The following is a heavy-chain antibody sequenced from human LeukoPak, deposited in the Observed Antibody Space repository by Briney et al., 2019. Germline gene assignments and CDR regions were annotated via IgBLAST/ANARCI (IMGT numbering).Heavy chain of an antibody. CDR1: GFTVSSNY. V-gene: IGHV3-53*01. CDR3: AGENYDRSPRGPGYYGMDV. Sequence: PGGSLRLSCAASGFTVSSNYMSWVRQAPGKGLEWVSVIYSGGSTYYADSVKGRFTISRDNSKNTLYLQMNSLRAEDTAVYYCAGENYDRSPRGPGYYGMDVWGQGTTVTVSS. D-gene: IGHD3-22*01. J-gene: IGHJ6*02. CDR2: IYSGGST.